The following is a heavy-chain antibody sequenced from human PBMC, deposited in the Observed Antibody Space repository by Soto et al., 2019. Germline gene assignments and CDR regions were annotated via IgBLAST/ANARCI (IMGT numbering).Heavy chain of an antibody. CDR1: GFTFSSYW. J-gene: IGHJ4*02. Sequence: EVQLVESGGGLVQPGGSLRLSCAASGFTFSSYWMCWVRQAPGKGLEWVANIKQDGSEKYYVDSVKGRFTMSRDNAKNSLYLQMNSRRAEDTAVYYCARVGSGWSFDYWGQGTLVTVSS. CDR3: ARVGSGWSFDY. D-gene: IGHD6-13*01. CDR2: IKQDGSEK. V-gene: IGHV3-7*01.